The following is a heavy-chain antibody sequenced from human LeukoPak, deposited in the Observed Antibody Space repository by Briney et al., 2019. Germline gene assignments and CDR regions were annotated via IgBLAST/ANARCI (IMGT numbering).Heavy chain of an antibody. V-gene: IGHV1-69*13. CDR1: GATFTSYA. Sequence: SVKVSCKSSGATFTSYAISWGRQAPGQGLEWMGGIITIFGTANYAQKFQGRVRITADESTSTAYMELSSLRSEDTAVYYCARGSYCSSTSCYKDFDYWGQGTLVTVSS. CDR3: ARGSYCSSTSCYKDFDY. CDR2: IITIFGTA. D-gene: IGHD2-2*02. J-gene: IGHJ4*02.